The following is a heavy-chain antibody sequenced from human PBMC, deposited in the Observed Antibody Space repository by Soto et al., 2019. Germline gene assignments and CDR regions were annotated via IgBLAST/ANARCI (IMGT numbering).Heavy chain of an antibody. CDR2: ISSSGSTI. J-gene: IGHJ4*02. V-gene: IGHV3-48*03. CDR1: GFTFSSYE. D-gene: IGHD5-18*01. Sequence: PGGSLRLSCAASGFTFSSYEMNWVRQAPGKGLEWVSYISSSGSTIYYADSVKGRFTISRDNAKNSLYLQMNSLRAEDTAVYYCARCPRGGYPDYWGQGTLVTVSS. CDR3: ARCPRGGYPDY.